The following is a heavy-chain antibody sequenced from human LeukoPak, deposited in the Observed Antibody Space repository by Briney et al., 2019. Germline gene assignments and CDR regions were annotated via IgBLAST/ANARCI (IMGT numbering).Heavy chain of an antibody. Sequence: SETLSLTCTVSGGSISSSSYYWGWIRQPPGKGLEWIGSIYYSGSTYYNPSLKSRVTISVDTSKNQFSLKLSSVTAADTAVYYCATSPGIVVVPAAVDYWGQGTLVTVSS. CDR1: GGSISSSSYY. CDR3: ATSPGIVVVPAAVDY. D-gene: IGHD2-2*01. V-gene: IGHV4-39*01. J-gene: IGHJ4*02. CDR2: IYYSGST.